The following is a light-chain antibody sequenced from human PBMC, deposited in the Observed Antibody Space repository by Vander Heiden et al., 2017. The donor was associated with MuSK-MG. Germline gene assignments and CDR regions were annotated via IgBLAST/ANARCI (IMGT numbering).Light chain of an antibody. CDR2: GAS. J-gene: IGKJ3*01. CDR3: QQDNNWPFT. Sequence: EIFMTQAPATLSVSPGERATLSCRASQSGSRTLARYQQNPGQAPRLLIYGASTRATGIPARFSGSASGTEFTLTISILHSEDFAVYYCQQDNNWPFTFGDGTKVXIK. CDR1: QSGSRT. V-gene: IGKV3-15*01.